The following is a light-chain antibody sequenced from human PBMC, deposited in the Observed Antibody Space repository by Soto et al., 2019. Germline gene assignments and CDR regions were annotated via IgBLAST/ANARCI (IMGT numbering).Light chain of an antibody. CDR3: KSYAGSNTYV. CDR2: DVS. CDR1: STDIGRYNY. J-gene: IGLJ1*01. V-gene: IGLV2-14*03. Sequence: QSVLTQPASVSGSPGQSITISCSGTSTDIGRYNYVSWYQQYPGKAPKLMIYDVSNRPSGVSNRFSGSKSGNTASLTISGLQAEDEADYFCKSYAGSNTYVFGSGTKLTVL.